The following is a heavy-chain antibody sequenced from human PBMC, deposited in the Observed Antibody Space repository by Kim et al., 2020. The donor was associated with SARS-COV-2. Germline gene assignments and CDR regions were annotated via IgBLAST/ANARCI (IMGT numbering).Heavy chain of an antibody. J-gene: IGHJ4*02. CDR1: KFTFNDYP. Sequence: GGSLRLSCAASKFTFNDYPMNWVRQAPGRGLEWISYISSSGSVTYYADSVKGRFTISRDNSENSLYLQMNSLRDDDTAVYYCARGYCSSCRCYAGPDYWGQGTLVTVST. CDR2: ISSSGSVT. CDR3: ARGYCSSCRCYAGPDY. V-gene: IGHV3-48*02. D-gene: IGHD2-2*01.